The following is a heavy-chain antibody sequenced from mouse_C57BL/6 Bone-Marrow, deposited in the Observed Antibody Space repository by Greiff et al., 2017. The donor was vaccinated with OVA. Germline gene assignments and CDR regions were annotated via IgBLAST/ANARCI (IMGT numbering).Heavy chain of an antibody. CDR1: GFTFSDYY. J-gene: IGHJ2*01. CDR3: ARQSFYYYGSSPYFDY. V-gene: IGHV5-12*01. CDR2: ISNGGGST. Sequence: EVMLVESGGGLVQPGGSLKLSCAASGFTFSDYYMYWVRQTPEKRLEWVAYISNGGGSTYYPDTVKGRFTISRDNAKNTLYLQMSRLKSEDTAMYYCARQSFYYYGSSPYFDYWGQGTTLTVSS. D-gene: IGHD1-1*01.